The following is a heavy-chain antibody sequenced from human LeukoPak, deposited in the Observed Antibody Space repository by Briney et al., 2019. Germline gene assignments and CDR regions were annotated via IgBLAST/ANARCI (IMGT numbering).Heavy chain of an antibody. V-gene: IGHV3-20*04. D-gene: IGHD3-22*01. J-gene: IGHJ4*02. CDR1: GFTFNDYG. CDR2: INWNGGRT. CDR3: ARNFGGGDSSGPYY. Sequence: GGPLRLSCAASGFTFNDYGMSWVRQAPGKGLEWVSGINWNGGRTGYADSMKGRFIISRDNAKNSLYLQVNSLRAEDTALYYCARNFGGGDSSGPYYWGQGTLVTVSS.